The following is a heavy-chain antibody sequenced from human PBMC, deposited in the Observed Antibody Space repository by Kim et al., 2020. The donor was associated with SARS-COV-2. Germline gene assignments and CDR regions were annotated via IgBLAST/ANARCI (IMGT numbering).Heavy chain of an antibody. V-gene: IGHV4-38-2*02. CDR2: IYHSGST. J-gene: IGHJ4*02. Sequence: SETLSLTCTVSGYSISSGYYWGWIRQPPGKGLEWIGSIYHSGSTYYNPSLKSRVTISVDTSKNQFSLKLSSVTAADTAVYYCARAGAYSSGWYGYWGQGTLVTVSS. CDR1: GYSISSGYY. D-gene: IGHD6-19*01. CDR3: ARAGAYSSGWYGY.